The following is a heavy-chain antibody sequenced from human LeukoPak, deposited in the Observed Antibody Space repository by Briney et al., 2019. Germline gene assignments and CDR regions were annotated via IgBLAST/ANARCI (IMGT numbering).Heavy chain of an antibody. J-gene: IGHJ4*02. V-gene: IGHV3-30*02. CDR2: IRYDGSNK. D-gene: IGHD4-17*01. CDR1: GFTFSSYG. CDR3: ARDHTVTTFASSYFDY. Sequence: PGGSLRLSCAASGFTFSSYGMHWVRQAPGKGLEWVAFIRYDGSNKYYADSVKGRFTISRDNGKNSLYLQMNSLRAEDTAVYYCARDHTVTTFASSYFDYWGQGTLVTVSS.